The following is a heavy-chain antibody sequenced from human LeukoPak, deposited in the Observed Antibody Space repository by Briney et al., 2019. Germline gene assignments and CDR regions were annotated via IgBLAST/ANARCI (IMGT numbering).Heavy chain of an antibody. J-gene: IGHJ4*02. D-gene: IGHD6-19*01. CDR1: GYTLTELS. CDR2: FDPEDGET. V-gene: IGHV1-24*01. Sequence: GASVKVSCKVSGYTLTELSMHWVRQAPGKGLEWMGGFDPEDGETIYAQKFQGRVTMTEDTSTDTAYMELSSLRSEDTAVCYCATWSDSSGWPMFDYWGQGTLVTVSS. CDR3: ATWSDSSGWPMFDY.